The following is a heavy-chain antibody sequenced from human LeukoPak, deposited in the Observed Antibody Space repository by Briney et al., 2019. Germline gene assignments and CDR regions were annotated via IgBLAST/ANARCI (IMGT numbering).Heavy chain of an antibody. D-gene: IGHD2-21*02. V-gene: IGHV3-30-3*01. CDR1: GFTFSSYA. CDR2: ISYDGSNK. Sequence: GGSLRLSCAASGFTFSSYAKHWVRQAPGKELEWVAVISYDGSNKYYADSVKGRFTISRDNSKNTLYLQMNSLRAEDTAVYYCARVAYCGGDCYLYYFDYWGQGTLVTVSS. CDR3: ARVAYCGGDCYLYYFDY. J-gene: IGHJ4*02.